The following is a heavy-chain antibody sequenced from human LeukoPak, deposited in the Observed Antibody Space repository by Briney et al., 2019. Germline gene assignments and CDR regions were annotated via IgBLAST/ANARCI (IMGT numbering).Heavy chain of an antibody. V-gene: IGHV1-2*02. CDR3: ARVPRVGATIYYYYMDV. CDR2: INPNSGGT. Sequence: ASVKVSCKASGYTFTGYYMHWVRQAPGQGLEWMGWINPNSGGTNYAQKFQGRVTITRNTSISTAYMELSSLRSEDTAVYYCARVPRVGATIYYYYMDVWGQGTTVTVSS. J-gene: IGHJ6*03. CDR1: GYTFTGYY. D-gene: IGHD5-12*01.